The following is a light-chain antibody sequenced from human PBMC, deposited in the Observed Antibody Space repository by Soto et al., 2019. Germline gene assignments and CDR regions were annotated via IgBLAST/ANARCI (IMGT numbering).Light chain of an antibody. CDR1: SSDVGGYNY. Sequence: QSLLTQPASVSGSPGQSITISCTGTSSDVGGYNYVSWYQQHPGKAPKLMIYDVSNRPSGVSNRFSGSKSGNTASLTISGLQAEDEADYYCSSYTSSSTLLVVFGGGTQLTVL. V-gene: IGLV2-14*01. CDR3: SSYTSSSTLLVV. J-gene: IGLJ2*01. CDR2: DVS.